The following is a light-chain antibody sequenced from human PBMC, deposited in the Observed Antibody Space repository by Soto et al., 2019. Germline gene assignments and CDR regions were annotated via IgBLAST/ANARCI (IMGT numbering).Light chain of an antibody. CDR2: EVT. J-gene: IGLJ2*01. CDR1: SSDIGSSNL. Sequence: QSALTQPASVSGSPGQSITISCTGTSSDIGSSNLVSWYQQHPGKAPKLMIYEVTKRLSGVSNRFSGSKSGNTASLTISGLQAEDEADYYCCLYASSSTFIFGGGTKLTVL. CDR3: CLYASSSTFI. V-gene: IGLV2-23*02.